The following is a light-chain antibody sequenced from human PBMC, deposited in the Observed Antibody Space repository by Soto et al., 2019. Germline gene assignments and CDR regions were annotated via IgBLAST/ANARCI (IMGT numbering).Light chain of an antibody. CDR1: SSDVGGGS. V-gene: IGLV2-14*01. CDR2: DVS. J-gene: IGLJ1*01. CDR3: SSYTSTNTLV. Sequence: QSVLTQPASVSGSPGQSIAISCTGTSSDVGGGSVSWYQQHPGKAPKLMIYDVSNRPSGVSNRFSGSKSGNTASLTISGLQAEDEADYYCSSYTSTNTLVFGTGTKVTLL.